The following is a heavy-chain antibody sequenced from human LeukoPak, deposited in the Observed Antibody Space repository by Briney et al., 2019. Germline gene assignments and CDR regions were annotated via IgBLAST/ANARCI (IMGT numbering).Heavy chain of an antibody. V-gene: IGHV3-11*06. CDR1: GFTFSDYY. CDR2: ISTSGTYT. CDR3: ARTYGGNPFDY. Sequence: GRSLRLSCAASGFTFSDYYMNWIRQAPGKGLEWVSYISTSGTYTDYADSVKGRFTISRDNAKNSLYLQMNSLRAEDTAVYYCARTYGGNPFDYWGQGTLVTVSS. J-gene: IGHJ4*02. D-gene: IGHD4-23*01.